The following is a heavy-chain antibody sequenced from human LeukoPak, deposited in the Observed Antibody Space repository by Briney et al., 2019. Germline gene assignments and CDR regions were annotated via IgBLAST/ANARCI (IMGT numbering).Heavy chain of an antibody. CDR2: IKDGGSVK. J-gene: IGHJ4*02. V-gene: IGHV3-7*03. D-gene: IGHD3-10*02. Sequence: PGGSLRLSCAVSGFTFTSYWMSWVRQAPGKGLEWLASIKDGGSVKYYVDSVKGRFTISRDNAKNSLHLQMDSLRAEDTAVYYCARIQLFHGDFDYWGQGTPVTVSS. CDR1: GFTFTSYW. CDR3: ARIQLFHGDFDY.